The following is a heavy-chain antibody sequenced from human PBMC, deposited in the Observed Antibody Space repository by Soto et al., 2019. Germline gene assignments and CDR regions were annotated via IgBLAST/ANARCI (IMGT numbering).Heavy chain of an antibody. CDR2: IYWDDDK. V-gene: IGHV2-5*02. Sequence: SGPTLVNPTQTLTLTCTFSGFSLSTYGAGVNWVRQPPGKALEWLALIYWDDDKRYSSSLKNRLTIMKDTSKNQVVIIMTNTDPADTATYYCAHSQRLGCDGDYDKGLDVRGQRTTVPVSS. D-gene: IGHD4-17*01. CDR1: GFSLSTYGAG. J-gene: IGHJ6*02. CDR3: AHSQRLGCDGDYDKGLDV.